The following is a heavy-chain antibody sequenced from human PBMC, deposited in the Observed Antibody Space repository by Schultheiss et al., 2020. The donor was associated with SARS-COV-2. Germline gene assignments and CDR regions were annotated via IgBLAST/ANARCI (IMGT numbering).Heavy chain of an antibody. CDR3: ASGGDDILTGYRHNYGMDV. J-gene: IGHJ6*02. V-gene: IGHV3-9*01. D-gene: IGHD3-9*01. CDR1: GFTFDDYA. Sequence: GGSLRLSCAASGFTFDDYAMHWVRQAPGKGLEWVSGISWNSGSMGYVDSVKGRFSISRDNAKTSLYLEMSGLGPDDTAVYYCASGGDDILTGYRHNYGMDVWGQGTTVTVSS. CDR2: ISWNSGSM.